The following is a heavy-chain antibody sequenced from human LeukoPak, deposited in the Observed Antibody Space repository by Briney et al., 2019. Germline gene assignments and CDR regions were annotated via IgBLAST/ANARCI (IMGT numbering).Heavy chain of an antibody. CDR2: IYYTGGT. J-gene: IGHJ4*02. CDR1: GGPISSGSYY. Sequence: SSETLSLTCTVSGGPISSGSYYWGWIRQPPGKGLEWLGSIYYTGGTYYNPSLKSRVTISVDTSKNQFSLKLTSVTATATGVYFCARQYDYWGQGTLVTVSS. CDR3: ARQYDY. V-gene: IGHV4-39*01.